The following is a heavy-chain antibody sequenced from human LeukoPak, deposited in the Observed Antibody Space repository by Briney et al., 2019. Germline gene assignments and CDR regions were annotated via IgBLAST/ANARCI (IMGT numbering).Heavy chain of an antibody. CDR2: IYYSGST. CDR3: ARSGYSYGSHFDY. CDR1: GGSISSGDYY. D-gene: IGHD5-18*01. J-gene: IGHJ4*02. Sequence: SETLSLTCTVSGGSISSGDYYWSWIRQPPGKGLEWIGYIYYSGSTYYNPSLKSRVTISVDTSKNQFSLKLSSVTAADTAVYYCARSGYSYGSHFDYWGQGTLVTVSS. V-gene: IGHV4-30-4*01.